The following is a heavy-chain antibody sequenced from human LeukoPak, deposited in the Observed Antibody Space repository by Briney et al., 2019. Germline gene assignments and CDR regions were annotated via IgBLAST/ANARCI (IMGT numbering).Heavy chain of an antibody. CDR2: ISAYNGNT. J-gene: IGHJ1*01. D-gene: IGHD6-13*01. V-gene: IGHV1-18*01. CDR1: GYTFTSYG. Sequence: GASVKVSRKASGYTFTSYGISWVRQAPGQGLEWMGWISAYNGNTNYAQKLQGRVTMTTDTSTSTAYMELRSLRSDDTAVYYCARQVLVNSWYGFQHWGQGTLVIVSS. CDR3: ARQVLVNSWYGFQH.